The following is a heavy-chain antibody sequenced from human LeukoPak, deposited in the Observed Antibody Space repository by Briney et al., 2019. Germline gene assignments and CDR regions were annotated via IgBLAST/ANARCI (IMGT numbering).Heavy chain of an antibody. J-gene: IGHJ4*02. D-gene: IGHD6-6*01. V-gene: IGHV1-8*01. Sequence: GASVKVSCKASRYTFTSYDINWVRQATGQGLEWMGWMNPNSGNTGYAQKFQGRVTMTRNTSISTAYMELSSLRSEDTAVYYCARMSIAARPRSYNFDYWGQGTLVTVSS. CDR1: RYTFTSYD. CDR2: MNPNSGNT. CDR3: ARMSIAARPRSYNFDY.